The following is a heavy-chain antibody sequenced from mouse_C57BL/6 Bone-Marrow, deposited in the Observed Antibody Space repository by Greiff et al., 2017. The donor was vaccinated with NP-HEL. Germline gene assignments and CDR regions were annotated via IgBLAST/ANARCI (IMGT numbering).Heavy chain of an antibody. CDR1: GYTFTSYW. V-gene: IGHV1-74*01. J-gene: IGHJ4*01. CDR2: IHPSASDT. CDR3: APLSSFNAMDY. Sequence: QVQLQQPGAELVKPGASVKVSCKASGYTFTSYWMHWVKQRPGQGLEWIGRIHPSASDTNYNQKFKGKGTLTVDKSSSTAYMQLSSLTSEDSAVYYCAPLSSFNAMDYGGQGTSVTVSS.